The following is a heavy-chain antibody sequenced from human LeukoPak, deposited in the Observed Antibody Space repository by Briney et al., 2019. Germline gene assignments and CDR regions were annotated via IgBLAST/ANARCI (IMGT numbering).Heavy chain of an antibody. CDR2: ISKDGSNE. CDR1: GFTFTKYA. Sequence: GTSLRLSCAASGFTFTKYAMHWVLQAPGKGLEWVALISKDGSNEDYVDSVKGRFTISRDNSKNTVFLQMNTLRGEDTAVYYCATYADYGGSWPLDYWGQGTLVIVSS. V-gene: IGHV3-30*03. J-gene: IGHJ4*02. D-gene: IGHD2-15*01. CDR3: ATYADYGGSWPLDY.